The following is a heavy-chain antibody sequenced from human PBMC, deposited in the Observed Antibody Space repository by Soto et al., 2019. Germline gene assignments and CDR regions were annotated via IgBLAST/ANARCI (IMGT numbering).Heavy chain of an antibody. CDR1: GFTFDDYA. CDR2: ISGDGGST. V-gene: IGHV3-43*02. Sequence: GGSLRLSCAASGFTFDDYAMHWVRQAPGKGLEWVSLISGDGGSTYYADSVKGRFTISRDYSKNSLYLQMNSLRTEDTALYYCARDFWSGYQNYYYYYGMDVWGQGTTVTVSS. J-gene: IGHJ6*02. D-gene: IGHD3-3*01. CDR3: ARDFWSGYQNYYYYYGMDV.